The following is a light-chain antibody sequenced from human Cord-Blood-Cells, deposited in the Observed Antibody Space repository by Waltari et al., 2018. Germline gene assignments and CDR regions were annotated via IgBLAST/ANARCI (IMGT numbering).Light chain of an antibody. CDR3: QQYGSSPFT. CDR2: GAS. Sequence: IVLTQSPGTLSLSPGERAPLSCRASQSVSSSYLAWYQEKPGQAPRLLIYGASSRATGIPDRFSGRGSGTDFTLTISRLEPEDFAVYYCQQYGSSPFTFGPGTKVDIK. V-gene: IGKV3-20*01. CDR1: QSVSSSY. J-gene: IGKJ3*01.